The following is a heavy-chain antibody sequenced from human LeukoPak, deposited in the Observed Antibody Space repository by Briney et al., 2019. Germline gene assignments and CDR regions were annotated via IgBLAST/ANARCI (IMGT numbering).Heavy chain of an antibody. V-gene: IGHV3-11*06. CDR1: GFTFSDYY. D-gene: IGHD6-19*01. J-gene: IGHJ4*02. Sequence: RGCLRLACAASGFTFSDYYMSWIRQAPGKGLGWVSYISSSSSYTNYADSGKGRFTISRDNAKNSLYLQMNSLRAEDTAVYYCARDQGRIAVADHLFDYWGPGTLVTVSS. CDR2: ISSSSSYT. CDR3: ARDQGRIAVADHLFDY.